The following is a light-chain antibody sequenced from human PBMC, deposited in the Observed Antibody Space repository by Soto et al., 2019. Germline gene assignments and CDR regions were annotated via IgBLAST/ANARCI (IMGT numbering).Light chain of an antibody. J-gene: IGKJ1*01. Sequence: DIQMTQSPSTLSASVGDRVTITVRASQSISRRLAWYQQKPGKAPKFLIYDASSLESGVPSRFSGSGSGTDFTLTISSLQPDDFATYYCQQYNNFPWPFGQGTKVAIK. CDR1: QSISRR. CDR2: DAS. V-gene: IGKV1-5*01. CDR3: QQYNNFPWP.